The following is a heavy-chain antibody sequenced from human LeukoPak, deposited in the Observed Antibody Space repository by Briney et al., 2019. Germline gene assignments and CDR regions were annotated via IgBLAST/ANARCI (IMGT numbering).Heavy chain of an antibody. V-gene: IGHV4-59*01. J-gene: IGHJ4*02. CDR1: GGSISSYY. Sequence: SETLSLTCTVSGGSISSYYWSWIRQPPGKGLEWIGYIYYSGSTNYNPSLKSRVTISVDTSKNQFSLKLSSVTAADTAVYYCAEVSSGWYSYWGQGTLVTVSS. CDR3: AEVSSGWYSY. D-gene: IGHD6-19*01. CDR2: IYYSGST.